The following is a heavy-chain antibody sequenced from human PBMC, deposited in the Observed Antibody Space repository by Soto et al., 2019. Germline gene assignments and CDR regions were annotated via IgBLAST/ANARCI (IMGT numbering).Heavy chain of an antibody. D-gene: IGHD4-17*01. Sequence: PSETLSLTCAVYGGSFSDYYWSWIRQPPGKGLEWIGEINHSGSTKYNPSLKSRVSISVDTSKNQFSLKLSSVTAADSAVYYCASQRPTVTTFDYWGQGILVTVSS. CDR2: INHSGST. J-gene: IGHJ4*02. CDR1: GGSFSDYY. CDR3: ASQRPTVTTFDY. V-gene: IGHV4-34*01.